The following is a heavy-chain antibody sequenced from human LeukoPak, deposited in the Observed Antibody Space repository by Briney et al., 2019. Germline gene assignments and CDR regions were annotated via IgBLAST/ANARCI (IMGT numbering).Heavy chain of an antibody. V-gene: IGHV3-30*02. D-gene: IGHD4-17*01. Sequence: SGGSLRLSCAPSGFTFSAFGMHWVRQAPGKGLEWVAFIRFDGSDKFYADSVKGRFTISRDNSKNTLYLQMNSLRAEDTAVYYCSKSHAHDYADFSGYWGQGTLVIVSS. CDR1: GFTFSAFG. J-gene: IGHJ4*02. CDR3: SKSHAHDYADFSGY. CDR2: IRFDGSDK.